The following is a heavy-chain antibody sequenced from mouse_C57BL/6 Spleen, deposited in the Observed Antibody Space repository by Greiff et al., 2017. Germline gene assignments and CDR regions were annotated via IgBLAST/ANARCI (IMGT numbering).Heavy chain of an antibody. CDR3: ARWCYYGSSYRGY. V-gene: IGHV1-80*01. Sequence: QVQLQQSGAELVKPGASVKISCKASGYAFSSYWMNWVKQRPGKGLEWIGQIYPGDGDTNYNGKFKGKATLTADKSSSTAYMHLSSLTSEDSAVYFGARWCYYGSSYRGYWGQGTTRTVSS. CDR2: IYPGDGDT. D-gene: IGHD1-1*01. J-gene: IGHJ2*01. CDR1: GYAFSSYW.